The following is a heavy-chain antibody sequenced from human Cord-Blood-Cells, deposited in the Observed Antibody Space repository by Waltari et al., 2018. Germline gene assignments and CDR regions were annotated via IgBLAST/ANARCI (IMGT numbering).Heavy chain of an antibody. CDR1: GGSSSSSRYY. Sequence: QLQLQESGPGLVKPSETLSLSCTVSGGSSSSSRYYWGWICQPPGKGLEWIGSIHYSGSTYYNPSLERRVTISVDTSKNQFSLRLSSVTAADTAVYYCATLAGIVYWGQGTLVTVSS. CDR2: IHYSGST. V-gene: IGHV4-39*01. J-gene: IGHJ4*02. CDR3: ATLAGIVY.